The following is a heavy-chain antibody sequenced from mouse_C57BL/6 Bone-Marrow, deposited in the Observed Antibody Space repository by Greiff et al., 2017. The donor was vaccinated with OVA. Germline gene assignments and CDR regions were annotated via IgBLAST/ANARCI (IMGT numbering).Heavy chain of an antibody. CDR2: INYDGSST. CDR3: ARDLRGGSSLYYAMDY. V-gene: IGHV5-16*01. J-gene: IGHJ4*01. D-gene: IGHD1-1*01. CDR1: GFTFSDYY. Sequence: EVHLVESEGGLVQPGSSMKLSCTASGFTFSDYYMAWVRQVPEKGLDWVANINYDGSSTYYLDSLKSRFIISRDNAKNILYLQMSSLKSEDTATYYCARDLRGGSSLYYAMDYWGQGTSVTVSS.